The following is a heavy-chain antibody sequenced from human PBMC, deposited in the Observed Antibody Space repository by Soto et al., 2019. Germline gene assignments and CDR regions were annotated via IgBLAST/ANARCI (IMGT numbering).Heavy chain of an antibody. J-gene: IGHJ6*02. D-gene: IGHD6-19*01. CDR3: ARHTPSERYSSGYYYYYGMDV. CDR2: IYPGDSDT. V-gene: IGHV5-51*01. CDR1: GYSFTSYW. Sequence: GESLKISCKGSGYSFTSYWIGWVRQMPGKGLELMGIIYPGDSDTRYSPSFQGQVTISADKSISTAYLQWSSLKASDTAMYYCARHTPSERYSSGYYYYYGMDVWGQGTKVTVSS.